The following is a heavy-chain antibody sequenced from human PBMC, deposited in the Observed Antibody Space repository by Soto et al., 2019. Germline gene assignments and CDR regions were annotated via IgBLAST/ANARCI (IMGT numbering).Heavy chain of an antibody. CDR2: IYYSGST. J-gene: IGHJ4*02. Sequence: SETLSLTCTVSGGSISSSAYYWGWIRQPPGKGLEWIGSIYYSGSTYYNPSLKSRVTISVDTSKNRFSLKLSSVTAADTAVYYCARTDYVWGNYRYIDYWGQGTLVTVSS. CDR3: ARTDYVWGNYRYIDY. V-gene: IGHV4-39*01. CDR1: GGSISSSAYY. D-gene: IGHD3-16*02.